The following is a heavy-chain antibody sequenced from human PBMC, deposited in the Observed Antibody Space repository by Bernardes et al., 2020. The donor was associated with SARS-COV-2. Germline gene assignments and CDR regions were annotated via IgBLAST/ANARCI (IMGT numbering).Heavy chain of an antibody. CDR1: GFTFSSYW. CDR2: INGDGSSI. Sequence: GGSLRLSCAASGFTFSSYWMHWVRLGPGKGPVWVSRINGDGSSINYADSVKGRFTISRDNARNTLYLQMNSLRAEDTAVYYCGKRDVAAGNWYFDLWGHGTLVTVSS. J-gene: IGHJ2*01. CDR3: GKRDVAAGNWYFDL. V-gene: IGHV3-74*01. D-gene: IGHD6-13*01.